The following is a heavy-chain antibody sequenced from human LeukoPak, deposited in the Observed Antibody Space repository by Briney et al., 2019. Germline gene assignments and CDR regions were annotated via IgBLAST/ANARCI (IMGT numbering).Heavy chain of an antibody. CDR1: GFSFSNYW. CDR3: AKDLYYYGSGSYQDY. J-gene: IGHJ4*02. V-gene: IGHV3-7*03. CDR2: IKTDGSET. Sequence: GGSLRLSCAASGFSFSNYWMGWVRQAPGKGLACVANIKTDGSETYYVDSVKGRFTISRDNAMNSLFLQMNSLRAEDTAVYYCAKDLYYYGSGSYQDYWGQGTLVTVSS. D-gene: IGHD3-10*01.